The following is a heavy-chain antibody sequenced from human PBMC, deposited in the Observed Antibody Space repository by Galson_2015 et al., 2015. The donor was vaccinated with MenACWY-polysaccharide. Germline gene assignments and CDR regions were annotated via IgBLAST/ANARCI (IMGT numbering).Heavy chain of an antibody. CDR1: GDSVSGHSVA. V-gene: IGHV6-1*01. CDR3: ARGLAVTGYYFDY. CDR2: TCFRSKWYS. J-gene: IGHJ4*02. D-gene: IGHD6-19*01. Sequence: CAISGDSVSGHSVAWNWIRQSPSRGLEWLGRTCFRSKWYSDYAESVKSRISINADTSKNQFSLQLNSVTPEDTAVYYCARGLAVTGYYFDYWGQGTLVTVSS.